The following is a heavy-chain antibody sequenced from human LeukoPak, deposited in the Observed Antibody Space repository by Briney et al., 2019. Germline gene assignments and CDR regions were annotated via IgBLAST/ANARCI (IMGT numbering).Heavy chain of an antibody. V-gene: IGHV3-7*01. CDR3: ARDHHHRLWDDYYYYMDV. Sequence: PGGSLRLPCAASGFTFSNNWMSWVRQAPGKGLEWVANIKQDGSDKYYVDSVKGRFTISRDNAKNSLYLQMNSLRAEDTAVYYCARDHHHRLWDDYYYYMDVWGKGTTVTISS. CDR2: IKQDGSDK. CDR1: GFTFSNNW. J-gene: IGHJ6*03. D-gene: IGHD3-16*02.